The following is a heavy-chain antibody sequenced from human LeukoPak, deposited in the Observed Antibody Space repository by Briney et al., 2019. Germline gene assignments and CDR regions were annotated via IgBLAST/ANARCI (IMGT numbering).Heavy chain of an antibody. V-gene: IGHV3-48*01. CDR3: EMTTVTSDY. D-gene: IGHD4-17*01. J-gene: IGHJ4*02. Sequence: PGGSLRLSCAASGFTFSSYSMNWVRQAPGKGLEWVSYISSSSSTIYYADSVKGRFTISRDNSKNTLYLQMNSLRAEDTAVYYCEMTTVTSDYWGQGTLVTVSS. CDR1: GFTFSSYS. CDR2: ISSSSSTI.